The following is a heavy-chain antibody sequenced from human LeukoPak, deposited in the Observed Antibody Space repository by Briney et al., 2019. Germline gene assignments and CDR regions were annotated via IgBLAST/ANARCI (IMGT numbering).Heavy chain of an antibody. CDR3: ARVSYYGSGSLYFDY. D-gene: IGHD3-10*01. J-gene: IGHJ4*02. Sequence: SETLSLTCTVSGGSISSYYWSWIRQPPGKRLEWIGYIYYSGSTNYNPSLKSRVTISVDTSKNQFSLRLSSVAAADTAVYYCARVSYYGSGSLYFDYWGQGTLVTVSS. V-gene: IGHV4-59*01. CDR1: GGSISSYY. CDR2: IYYSGST.